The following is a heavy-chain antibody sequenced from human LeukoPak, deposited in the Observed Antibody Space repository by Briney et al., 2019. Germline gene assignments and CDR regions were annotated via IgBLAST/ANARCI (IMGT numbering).Heavy chain of an antibody. J-gene: IGHJ4*02. CDR2: INHSGST. CDR3: ARARGWLRSRDFDY. CDR1: GGSFSGYY. D-gene: IGHD5-12*01. V-gene: IGHV4-34*01. Sequence: SETLSLTCAVYGGSFSGYYWSWIRQLPGKGLEWIGEINHSGSTNYNPSLKSRVTISVDTSKNQFSLKLSSVTAADTAVYYCARARGWLRSRDFDYWGQGTPVTVSS.